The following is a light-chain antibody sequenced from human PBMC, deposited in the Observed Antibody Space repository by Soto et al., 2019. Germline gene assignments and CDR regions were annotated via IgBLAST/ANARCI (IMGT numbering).Light chain of an antibody. CDR3: QQYNGWPIT. CDR1: QSVSSSY. V-gene: IGKV3-15*01. CDR2: YTS. J-gene: IGKJ5*01. Sequence: EIVMTQSPATLSVSPGERATLSCRASQSVSSSYLAWYQQKPGQAPRLLIYYTSTRATGLPARFSGSGSGTEFTLTISSLQSEDFAVYYCQQYNGWPITFGQGTRLEIK.